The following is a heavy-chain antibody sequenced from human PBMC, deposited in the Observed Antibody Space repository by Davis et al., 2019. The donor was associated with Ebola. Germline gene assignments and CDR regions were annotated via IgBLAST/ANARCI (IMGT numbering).Heavy chain of an antibody. CDR2: ISSDSDYI. Sequence: GGSLRLSCAASGFTFSTYSMSWVRQAPGKGLEWVSSISSDSDYIYYADSVKGRFTISRDNAKNSLYLQMNSLRAEDTAVYYCARGPRAVAGNFDYWGQGTLVTVSS. CDR3: ARGPRAVAGNFDY. CDR1: GFTFSTYS. V-gene: IGHV3-21*01. D-gene: IGHD6-19*01. J-gene: IGHJ4*02.